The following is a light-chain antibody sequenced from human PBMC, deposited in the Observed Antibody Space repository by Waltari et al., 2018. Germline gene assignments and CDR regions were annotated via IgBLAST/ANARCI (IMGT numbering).Light chain of an antibody. CDR3: QQYGGSPRT. Sequence: EIVLTQSPVTLSLSPGERATLSCRASQSISSSYLAWYQQKPGQAPRLLIYGAPIRATGIPDRFSGSGSGTDFTLTISRLEPEDFAVYYCQQYGGSPRTFGQGTKLEIK. J-gene: IGKJ2*01. CDR1: QSISSSY. V-gene: IGKV3-20*01. CDR2: GAP.